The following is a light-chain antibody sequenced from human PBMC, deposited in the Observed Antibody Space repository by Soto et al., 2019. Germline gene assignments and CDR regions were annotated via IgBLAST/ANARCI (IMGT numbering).Light chain of an antibody. CDR2: QDT. J-gene: IGLJ2*01. CDR3: QAWDSSSVV. V-gene: IGLV3-1*01. Sequence: SYELSQPPSVSVSPGQTASVTCSGDKLGDKFAYWYQQKPGQSPVLVIYQDTRRPSGIPERFSGSTSGDTATLTISGTQAIDEADYYCQAWDSSSVVFGGGTKLTVL. CDR1: KLGDKF.